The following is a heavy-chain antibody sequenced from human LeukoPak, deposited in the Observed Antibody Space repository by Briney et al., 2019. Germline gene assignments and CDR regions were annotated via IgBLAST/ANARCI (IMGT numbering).Heavy chain of an antibody. CDR2: IYTSGST. V-gene: IGHV4-4*07. Sequence: RPSETLSLTYTVSGGSISSYYWSWIRQPAGKGLEWIGRIYTSGSTNYNPSLKSRVTMSVDTSKNQFSLKLSSVTAADTAVYYCARHYDFWSGYSNWFDPWGQGTLVTVSS. D-gene: IGHD3-3*01. CDR3: ARHYDFWSGYSNWFDP. CDR1: GGSISSYY. J-gene: IGHJ5*02.